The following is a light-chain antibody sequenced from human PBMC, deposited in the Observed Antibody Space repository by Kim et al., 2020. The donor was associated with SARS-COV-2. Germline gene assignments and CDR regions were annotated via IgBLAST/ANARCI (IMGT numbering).Light chain of an antibody. CDR1: RTNIGAAYE. J-gene: IGLJ1*01. V-gene: IGLV1-40*01. CDR2: ANP. Sequence: QRLTISGTGRRTNIGAAYEVHWYHQLPGTAPTLIIYANPNRPSGSPDRCSGSKSGTSASLAITGRLAADEADDYCQSYDSGLGGSVFGTGTKVTVL. CDR3: QSYDSGLGGSV.